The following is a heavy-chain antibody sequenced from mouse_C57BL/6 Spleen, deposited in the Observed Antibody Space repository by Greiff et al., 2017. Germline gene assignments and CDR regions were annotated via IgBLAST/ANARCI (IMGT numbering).Heavy chain of an antibody. CDR1: GYAFSSSW. J-gene: IGHJ3*01. Sequence: VQLQESGPELVKPGASVKISCKASGYAFSSSWMNWVKQRPGKGLEWIGRIYPGDGDTNYTGKFKGKATLTADKSSSTAYMQLSSLTSEDSAVYFCARSGAAQATGWFAYWGQGTLVTVSA. V-gene: IGHV1-82*01. CDR3: ARSGAAQATGWFAY. D-gene: IGHD3-2*02. CDR2: IYPGDGDT.